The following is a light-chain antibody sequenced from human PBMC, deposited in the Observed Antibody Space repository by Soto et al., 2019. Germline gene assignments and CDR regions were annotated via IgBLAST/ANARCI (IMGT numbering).Light chain of an antibody. CDR2: WAS. CDR3: QQYYSPPLT. Sequence: DIVLTQSPEPLTVSLGERATINCKSSQSVLFSSNNKNFLAWYQQKPGQPPKLLFYWASTRESGVPDRFSGSGSGTDFTLTISSLQAEDVAVYYCQQYYSPPLTFGGGTKVEIK. V-gene: IGKV4-1*01. J-gene: IGKJ4*01. CDR1: QSVLFSSNNKNF.